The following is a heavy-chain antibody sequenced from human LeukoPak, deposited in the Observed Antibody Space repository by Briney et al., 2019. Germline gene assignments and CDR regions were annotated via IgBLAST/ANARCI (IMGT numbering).Heavy chain of an antibody. CDR3: ARDGYYDFLTGYIDS. CDR2: ISYDGSNK. V-gene: IGHV3-30-3*01. D-gene: IGHD3-9*01. CDR1: GFTFSSYA. Sequence: GGSLRLSCAASGFTFSSYAMHWVRQAPGKGLEWVAVISYDGSNKYYADSVKGRFTISRDNSKNTLYLQMNSLRAEDTAVYYCARDGYYDFLTGYIDSWGQGTLVTVSS. J-gene: IGHJ4*02.